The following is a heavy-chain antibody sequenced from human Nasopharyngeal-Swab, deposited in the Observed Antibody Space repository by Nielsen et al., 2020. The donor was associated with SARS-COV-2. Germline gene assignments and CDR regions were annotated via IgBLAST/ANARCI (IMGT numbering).Heavy chain of an antibody. D-gene: IGHD3-16*01. Sequence: ASVKVSCKTSGYTFTNYAMNWVRQAPGQGLEWMGWINTNTGNPMYAQGFTGRFVFSLDTSVSTAYLQISSLKAEDTAVYYCARDQVGLGYYWGQGTLVTVSS. CDR2: INTNTGNP. V-gene: IGHV7-4-1*02. CDR1: GYTFTNYA. CDR3: ARDQVGLGYY. J-gene: IGHJ4*02.